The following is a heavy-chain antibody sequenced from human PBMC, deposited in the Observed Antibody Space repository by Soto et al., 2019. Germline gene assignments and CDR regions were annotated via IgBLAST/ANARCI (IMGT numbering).Heavy chain of an antibody. CDR1: GGSISSYY. Sequence: QVQLQESGPGLVKPSETLSLTCTVSGGSISSYYWSWIRRPAGKGLEWIGHIYTSGSTNYNPSLNGRVPMSVDTSKNHFSLKLSSVTAADTAVYYCERDAKAMVIGNAFDSWGQGTMVTVSS. CDR3: ERDAKAMVIGNAFDS. J-gene: IGHJ3*02. V-gene: IGHV4-4*07. CDR2: IYTSGST. D-gene: IGHD5-18*01.